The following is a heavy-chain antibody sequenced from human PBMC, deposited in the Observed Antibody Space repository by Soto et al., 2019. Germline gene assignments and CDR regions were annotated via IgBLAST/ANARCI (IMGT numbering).Heavy chain of an antibody. Sequence: QVQLVESGGGVVQPGRSLRLSCAASGFTFSSYGMHWVRQAPGKGLEWVAVIWYDGSNKYYADSVKGRFTISRDNSKNTLYLQMNSLRAEDTAVYYCAGRFTSGIAAAGTPDWFDPWGQGTLVTVSS. J-gene: IGHJ5*02. CDR1: GFTFSSYG. D-gene: IGHD6-13*01. CDR3: AGRFTSGIAAAGTPDWFDP. V-gene: IGHV3-33*01. CDR2: IWYDGSNK.